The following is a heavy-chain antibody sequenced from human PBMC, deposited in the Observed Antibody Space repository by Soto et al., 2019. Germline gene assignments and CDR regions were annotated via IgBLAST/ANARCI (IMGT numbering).Heavy chain of an antibody. CDR3: SKGAAGSGWLSDY. CDR2: ISGNGGT. J-gene: IGHJ4*02. CDR1: GFTFSSYA. D-gene: IGHD3-22*01. V-gene: IGHV3-23*01. Sequence: EVQLLASGGGLVQPGGSLRLSCAASGFTFSSYAMSWVRQAPGEGLEWVSTISGNGGTSYADFVRGRCTISKDQSKNTLYLQKYSLRADDTAVYYCSKGAAGSGWLSDYWGQGTLVTVCS.